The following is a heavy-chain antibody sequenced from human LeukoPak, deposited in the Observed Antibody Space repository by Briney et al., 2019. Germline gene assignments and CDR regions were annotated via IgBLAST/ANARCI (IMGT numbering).Heavy chain of an antibody. CDR3: ARSKTYYYDSPLDY. CDR1: GFTFSSYW. D-gene: IGHD3-22*01. Sequence: PGGSLRFSCAASGFTFSSYWMSWVRQAPGKGLEWVANIKQDGSEKYYVDSVKGRFTISRDNAKNSLYLQMNSLRAEDTAVYYCARSKTYYYDSPLDYWGQGTLVTVSS. V-gene: IGHV3-7*01. CDR2: IKQDGSEK. J-gene: IGHJ4*02.